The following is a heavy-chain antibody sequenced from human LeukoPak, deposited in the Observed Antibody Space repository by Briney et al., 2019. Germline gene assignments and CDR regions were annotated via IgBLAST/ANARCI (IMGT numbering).Heavy chain of an antibody. D-gene: IGHD3-3*01. CDR1: GYTFTSYY. CDR3: ARDLFEDYDFWSSYYYMDV. J-gene: IGHJ6*03. Sequence: ASVKVSCKTSGYTFTSYYMRWVRQAPGQGLEWMGIINPSGGSTSYAQKFQGRVTMTRDTSTSTVYMELSSLRSEDTAVYYCARDLFEDYDFWSSYYYMDVWGKGTTVTVSS. V-gene: IGHV1-46*01. CDR2: INPSGGST.